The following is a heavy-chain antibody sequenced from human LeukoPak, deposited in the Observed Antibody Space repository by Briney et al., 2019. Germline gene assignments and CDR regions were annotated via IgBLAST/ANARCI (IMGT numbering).Heavy chain of an antibody. CDR1: GFTFSNAW. Sequence: PGGSLRLPCAASGFTFSNAWMSWVRQAPGKGLEWVGRIKTKTDGGTTDYAAHVKGRFTILRDDSKNTLYLQMNSLKTEDTAVYYCTIDPGIVGATPFDYWGQGTLVTVSS. CDR2: IKTKTDGGTT. V-gene: IGHV3-15*01. CDR3: TIDPGIVGATPFDY. J-gene: IGHJ4*02. D-gene: IGHD1-26*01.